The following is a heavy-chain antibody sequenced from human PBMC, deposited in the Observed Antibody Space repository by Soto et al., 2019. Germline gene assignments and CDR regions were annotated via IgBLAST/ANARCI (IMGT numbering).Heavy chain of an antibody. CDR3: SRGIKGGLDA. D-gene: IGHD2-21*01. CDR2: ISYDGSNK. J-gene: IGHJ5*02. CDR1: GFVSNDYD. Sequence: QVQLAESGGGVVQPGRSLRLSCATSGFVSNDYDLHWVRQAPGKGLAWLASISYDGSNKYYADSVKGRFTISRDNSKNTLSLQINSLGAEDTAVYYCSRGIKGGLDAWGPGTLVTVSS. V-gene: IGHV3-30*03.